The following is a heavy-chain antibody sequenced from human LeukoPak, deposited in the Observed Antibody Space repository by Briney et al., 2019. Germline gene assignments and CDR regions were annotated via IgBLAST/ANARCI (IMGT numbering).Heavy chain of an antibody. CDR1: GFTFSSYW. CDR3: ARAPSTWDCRGGSCYSDY. J-gene: IGHJ4*02. V-gene: IGHV3-7*01. D-gene: IGHD2-15*01. Sequence: GGSLRLSCAASGFTFSSYWMSWVRQALGKGLEWVANIKQDGSEKYYVDSVKGRFTISRDNAKNSLYLQMNSLRAEDTAVYYCARAPSTWDCRGGSCYSDYWGQGTLVTVSS. CDR2: IKQDGSEK.